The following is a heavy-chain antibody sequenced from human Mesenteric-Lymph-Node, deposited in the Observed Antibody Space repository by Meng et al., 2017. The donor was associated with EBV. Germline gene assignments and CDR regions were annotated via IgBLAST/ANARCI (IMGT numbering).Heavy chain of an antibody. CDR3: ARGNYNFGQNFDY. D-gene: IGHD1-1*01. CDR1: GGSISGSPYY. CDR2: YSSGNT. Sequence: QVQPQEAGPGLVKPSQTLSLTCAVSGGSISGSPYYWSWIRQSPGKGLEWIGYSSGNTYYNPSLKSRVSISLDTSKNQFFLKLTSVTAADTAVYYCARGNYNFGQNFDYWGQGTLVTVSS. J-gene: IGHJ4*02. V-gene: IGHV4-30-4*01.